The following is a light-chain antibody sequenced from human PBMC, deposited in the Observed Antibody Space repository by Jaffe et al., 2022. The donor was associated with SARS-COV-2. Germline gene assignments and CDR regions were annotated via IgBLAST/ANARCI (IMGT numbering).Light chain of an antibody. V-gene: IGKV1-5*03. CDR2: KAS. J-gene: IGKJ1*01. CDR3: QQYIDYPWT. CDR1: QSVRSW. Sequence: DIQMTQSPSTLSASVGDRVTITCRASQSVRSWLAWYQQKPGKAPKLLIYKASSLESGVPSRFSGSGSGTEFTLTISSLQPDDFATYYCQQYIDYPWTFGQGTKVEI.